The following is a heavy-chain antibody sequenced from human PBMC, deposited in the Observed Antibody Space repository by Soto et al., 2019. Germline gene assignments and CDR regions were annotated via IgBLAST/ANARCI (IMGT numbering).Heavy chain of an antibody. J-gene: IGHJ5*02. CDR3: ARDGFCTSTTCRVGNWFDP. CDR1: GGSFSGYY. D-gene: IGHD2-2*01. V-gene: IGHV4-34*01. Sequence: PSETLSLTCVVYGGSFSGYYWSWIRQSPGKGLEWIGGINHRGSTNYNPSLESRVTISVDTSKNQFSLKLPSVTAADTAMYYRARDGFCTSTTCRVGNWFDPWGQGTLVTVSS. CDR2: INHRGST.